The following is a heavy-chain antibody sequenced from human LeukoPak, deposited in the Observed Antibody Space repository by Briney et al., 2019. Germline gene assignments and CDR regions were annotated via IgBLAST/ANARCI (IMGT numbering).Heavy chain of an antibody. CDR1: GYTFTGYY. CDR3: ARDRGYSYAKYYFDY. D-gene: IGHD5-18*01. CDR2: INPNSGGT. J-gene: IGHJ4*02. V-gene: IGHV1-2*02. Sequence: ASVKASCKASGYTFTGYYMHWVRQAPGQGLEWMGWINPNSGGTNYAQKFQGRVTMTRDTSISTAYMELSRLRSDDTAVYYCARDRGYSYAKYYFDYWGQGTLVTVSS.